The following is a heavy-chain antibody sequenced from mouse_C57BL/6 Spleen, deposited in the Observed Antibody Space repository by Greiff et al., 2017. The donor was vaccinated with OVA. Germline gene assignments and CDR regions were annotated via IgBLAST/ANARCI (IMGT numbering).Heavy chain of an antibody. CDR1: GYTFTDYE. Sequence: VKLQESGAELVRPGASVTLSCKASGYTFTDYEMHWVKQTPVHGLEWIGAIDPETGGTAYNQKFKGKAILTADKSSSTAYMELRSLTSEDSAVYYCTRGDGNYDYFDYWGQGTTLTVSS. CDR3: TRGDGNYDYFDY. CDR2: IDPETGGT. D-gene: IGHD2-1*01. J-gene: IGHJ2*01. V-gene: IGHV1-15*01.